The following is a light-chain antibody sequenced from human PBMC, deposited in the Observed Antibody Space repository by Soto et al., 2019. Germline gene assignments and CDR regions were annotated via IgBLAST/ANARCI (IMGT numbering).Light chain of an antibody. J-gene: IGKJ2*01. CDR2: DAS. CDR1: RDISVY. V-gene: IGKV1-33*01. CDR3: QQYDNFPPYT. Sequence: DIQMTQSPTSLSVSAGDTVTITCQASRDISVYLNWYQHKPGHPPKLLVYDASNLQTGVPSRFSVSGSGTHFTFTITNLQPEDIATYYCQQYDNFPPYTFGQGTKLDIK.